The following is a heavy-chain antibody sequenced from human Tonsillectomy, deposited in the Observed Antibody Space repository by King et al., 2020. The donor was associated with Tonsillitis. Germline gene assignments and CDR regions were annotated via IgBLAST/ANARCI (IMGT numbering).Heavy chain of an antibody. J-gene: IGHJ6*02. CDR2: INPSGGST. Sequence: QLVQSGAEVKKPGASVKVSCKASGYTFTSYYMHWVRQAPGQGLEWMGIINPSGGSTSYAQKFQGRVTMTRDTSTSTVYMELSSLRSEDTAVYYCRLGSSSSSMYYGMDVWGQGTTVTVSS. CDR1: GYTFTSYY. V-gene: IGHV1-46*01. CDR3: RLGSSSSSMYYGMDV. D-gene: IGHD6-6*01.